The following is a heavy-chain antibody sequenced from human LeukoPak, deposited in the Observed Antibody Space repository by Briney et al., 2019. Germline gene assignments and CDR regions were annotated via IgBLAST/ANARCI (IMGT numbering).Heavy chain of an antibody. J-gene: IGHJ5*02. V-gene: IGHV4-39*07. D-gene: IGHD2-2*01. CDR1: GGSISSSTYY. Sequence: PSETLSLTCTVSGGSISSSTYYWGWIRQAPGKGLEWIGSIYYSGSTYYNPSLKSRVTISVDTSKNQFSLKLSSVTAADTAVYYCARDVQGAYCSSTSCYNWFDPWGQGTLVTVPS. CDR2: IYYSGST. CDR3: ARDVQGAYCSSTSCYNWFDP.